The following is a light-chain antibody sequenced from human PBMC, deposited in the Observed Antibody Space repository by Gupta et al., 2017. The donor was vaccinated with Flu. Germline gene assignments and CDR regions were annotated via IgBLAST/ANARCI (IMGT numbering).Light chain of an antibody. CDR1: QSISSW. Sequence: DIQMTQSPSTLSASVGDRVTITGRASQSISSWLAWYQQKPGKAPKLLIYKTSSLERGVPSRFSGRGSGTEFNLTISSLQPDDFATYYCQHYSTYSGTFGQGTKVEIK. J-gene: IGKJ1*01. V-gene: IGKV1-5*03. CDR2: KTS. CDR3: QHYSTYSGT.